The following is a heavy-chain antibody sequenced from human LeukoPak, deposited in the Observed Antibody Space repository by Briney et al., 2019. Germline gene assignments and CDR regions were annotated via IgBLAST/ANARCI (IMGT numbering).Heavy chain of an antibody. D-gene: IGHD7-27*01. V-gene: IGHV4-4*02. CDR3: ASSILEPGVIMHGSKFDC. CDR2: IYNSGGI. Sequence: SGTLSLTCAVSGGSISSSNWWSWVRQHPGKGLEWIGCIYNSGGIYKNPSLKSRLTISADMSKNQFSLKLSSVTAADTAVYYCASSILEPGVIMHGSKFDCWGQGTLVTVSS. CDR1: GGSISSSNW. J-gene: IGHJ4*02.